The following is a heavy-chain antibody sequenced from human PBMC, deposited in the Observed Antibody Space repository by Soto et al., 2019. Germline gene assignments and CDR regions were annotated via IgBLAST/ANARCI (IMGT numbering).Heavy chain of an antibody. CDR3: ARRHNRLVEGYNWFDP. V-gene: IGHV4-39*01. CDR2: IYYSGST. J-gene: IGHJ5*02. CDR1: GGSISSSSYY. D-gene: IGHD6-6*01. Sequence: SETLSLTCTVSGGSISSSSYYWGWIRQPPGKGLEWIGSIYYSGSTYYNPSLKSRVTISVDTSKNQFSLKLSSVTAADTAVYYCARRHNRLVEGYNWFDPWGQGTLVTVSS.